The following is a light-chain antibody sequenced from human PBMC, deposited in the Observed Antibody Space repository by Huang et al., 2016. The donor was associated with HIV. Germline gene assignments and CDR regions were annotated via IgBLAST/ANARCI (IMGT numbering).Light chain of an antibody. V-gene: IGKV3-15*01. CDR3: QQYYHWPQT. CDR2: GAS. CDR1: QSINSN. J-gene: IGKJ1*01. Sequence: EIVLTQSPATLSVSPGERATLSCRASQSINSNLAWYQQKYGQGPRLLISGASTRASGIPARFSGSGSRTEFTLTISSLQSEDFAVYYCQQYYHWPQTFGQGTKVEIK.